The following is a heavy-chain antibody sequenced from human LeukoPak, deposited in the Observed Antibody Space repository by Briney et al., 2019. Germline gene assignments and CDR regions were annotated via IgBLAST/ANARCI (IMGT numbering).Heavy chain of an antibody. V-gene: IGHV4-34*01. CDR3: ARVKRGRFLEWPKGNWFDP. J-gene: IGHJ5*02. CDR1: GGSFSGYY. CDR2: INHSGST. D-gene: IGHD3-3*01. Sequence: RSSETLSLTCAVYGGSFSGYYWSWIRQPPGKGLEWIGEINHSGSTNYNPSLKSRVTISVDTSKNQFSLKLSSVTAADTAVYYCARVKRGRFLEWPKGNWFDPWGQGTLVTVSS.